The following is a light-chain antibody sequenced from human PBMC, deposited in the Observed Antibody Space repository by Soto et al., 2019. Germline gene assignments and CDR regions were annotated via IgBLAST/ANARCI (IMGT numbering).Light chain of an antibody. CDR2: EVS. CDR3: CSYTRSDTLL. CDR1: SSDVGNYNF. Sequence: QSALTQPASVSGSPGQSITISCIGTSSDVGNYNFVSWYQHHPGKAPRLIISEVSNRPSGIPSRFSGSKSGNTAFLTISGLRAEDEADYYCCSYTRSDTLLFGGGTKLTVL. J-gene: IGLJ2*01. V-gene: IGLV2-23*02.